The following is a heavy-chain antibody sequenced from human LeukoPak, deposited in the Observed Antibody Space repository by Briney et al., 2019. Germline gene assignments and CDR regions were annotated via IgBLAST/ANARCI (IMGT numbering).Heavy chain of an antibody. D-gene: IGHD4-17*01. CDR2: ISTRGGST. CDR1: GFTFTSYV. J-gene: IGHJ4*02. Sequence: PGGSLRLSCAASGFTFTSYVMSWVRQTPGKGLEWVSYISTRGGSTYYADSVKGRFTISRDNSKNTLDLQMNSLRAEDTAVYYCAKSRPYGDYGSDFDYWGQGTLVTVSS. CDR3: AKSRPYGDYGSDFDY. V-gene: IGHV3-23*01.